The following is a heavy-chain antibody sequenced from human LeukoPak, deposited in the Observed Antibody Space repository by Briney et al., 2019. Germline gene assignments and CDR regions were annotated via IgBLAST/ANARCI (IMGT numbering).Heavy chain of an antibody. CDR3: ARGRCSGGSCYRDFDY. D-gene: IGHD2-15*01. CDR2: IRYDGSNK. Sequence: PGGSLRLSCAASGFTFSSYGMHWVRQAPGKGLEWVAFIRYDGSNKYYADSVKGRFTISRDNPKNTLYLQMNSLRAEDTAVYYCARGRCSGGSCYRDFDYWGQGTLVTVSS. CDR1: GFTFSSYG. V-gene: IGHV3-30*02. J-gene: IGHJ4*02.